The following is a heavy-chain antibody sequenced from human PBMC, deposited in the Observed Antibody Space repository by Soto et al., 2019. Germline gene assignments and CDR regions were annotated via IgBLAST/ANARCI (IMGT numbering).Heavy chain of an antibody. CDR3: AKAHEQLVFRAIDY. CDR1: GFTFSRYA. J-gene: IGHJ4*02. D-gene: IGHD6-6*01. V-gene: IGHV3-23*01. Sequence: EVQLLESGGGLVQPGGSLRLSCAASGFTFSRYAMSWVRQAPGKGLEWVSAISGSGGSTYYADSVKGRFTIARDNSKNPLYLQKNSLRAEDTAVYYCAKAHEQLVFRAIDYWGQGTLVTVSS. CDR2: ISGSGGST.